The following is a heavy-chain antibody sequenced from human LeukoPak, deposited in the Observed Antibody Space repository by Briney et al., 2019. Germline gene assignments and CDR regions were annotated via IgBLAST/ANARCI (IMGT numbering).Heavy chain of an antibody. D-gene: IGHD2-21*01. CDR1: GFTFSSYA. J-gene: IGHJ4*02. V-gene: IGHV3-48*04. Sequence: GGSLRLSCAASGFTFSSYAMHWVRQAPGKGLEWVSYISSSSSTIYYADSVKGRFTISRDNAKNSLYLQMNSLRAEDTAVYYCARDIPAPGDAKFDCWGQGALVTVSS. CDR2: ISSSSSTI. CDR3: ARDIPAPGDAKFDC.